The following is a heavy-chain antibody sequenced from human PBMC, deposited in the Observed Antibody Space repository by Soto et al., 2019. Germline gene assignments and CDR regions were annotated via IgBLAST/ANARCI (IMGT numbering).Heavy chain of an antibody. CDR2: ISYDGSNK. Sequence: QVQLVESGGGVVQPGRSLRLSCAASGFTFSSYAMHWVRQAPGKGLEWVAVISYDGSNKYYADSVKGRFTISRDNSKNTLYLQMNSLRAEDTAVYYCARESYSSGWDKDYWGQGTLVTVSS. D-gene: IGHD6-19*01. J-gene: IGHJ4*02. CDR3: ARESYSSGWDKDY. CDR1: GFTFSSYA. V-gene: IGHV3-30-3*01.